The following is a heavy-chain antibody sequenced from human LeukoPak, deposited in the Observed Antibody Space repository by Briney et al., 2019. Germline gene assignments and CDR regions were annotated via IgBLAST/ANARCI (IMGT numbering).Heavy chain of an antibody. CDR2: FDPEDGET. CDR1: GYTLTELS. D-gene: IGHD3-3*01. CDR3: ATANQSITIFGVVTALDY. V-gene: IGHV1-24*01. J-gene: IGHJ4*02. Sequence: ASVKVSCKVSGYTLTELSMHWVRQAPGKGLEWMGGFDPEDGETIYAQKFQGRVTMTEDTSTDAAYMELSSLRSEDTAVYYCATANQSITIFGVVTALDYWGQGTLVTVSS.